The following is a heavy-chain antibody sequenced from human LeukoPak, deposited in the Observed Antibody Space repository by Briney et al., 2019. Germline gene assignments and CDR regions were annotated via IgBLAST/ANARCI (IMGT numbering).Heavy chain of an antibody. D-gene: IGHD6-13*01. J-gene: IGHJ4*02. CDR2: IYTSGST. CDR1: GGSISSGSYY. V-gene: IGHV4-61*02. CDR3: ARDGTAAGTFDY. Sequence: PSQTLSLTCTVSGGSISSGSYYWSWIRQPAGKGLEWIGRIYTSGSTNYSPSLKSRVTISVDTSKNQFSLKLSSVTAADTAVYYCARDGTAAGTFDYWGQGTLVTVSS.